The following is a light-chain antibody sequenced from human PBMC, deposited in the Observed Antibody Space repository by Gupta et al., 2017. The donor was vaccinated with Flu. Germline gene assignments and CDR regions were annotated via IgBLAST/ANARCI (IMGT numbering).Light chain of an antibody. Sequence: EIVLTQSPATLSLSPGERATLSCRASQSVRSYLAWYKQKPGQAPRLLIYDASNRATGIPARFSGSGYGKDFTLTISSREPEDFAVYYCQQRSNWPPYTFGQGTKLEIK. CDR3: QQRSNWPPYT. CDR2: DAS. J-gene: IGKJ2*01. V-gene: IGKV3-11*01. CDR1: QSVRSY.